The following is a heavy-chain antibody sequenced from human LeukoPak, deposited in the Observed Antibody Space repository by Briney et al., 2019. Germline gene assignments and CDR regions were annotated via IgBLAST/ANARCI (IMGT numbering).Heavy chain of an antibody. Sequence: PSETLSLTCTVSGGSISSGSYYWSWIRQPAGKGLEWIGRIYTSGSTNYNPSLKSRVTISVDTSKNQFSLKLSSVTAADTAVYYCARSLSGYSYGRQAFDYWGQGTLVTVSS. CDR3: ARSLSGYSYGRQAFDY. CDR2: IYTSGST. V-gene: IGHV4-61*02. D-gene: IGHD5-18*01. J-gene: IGHJ4*02. CDR1: GGSISSGSYY.